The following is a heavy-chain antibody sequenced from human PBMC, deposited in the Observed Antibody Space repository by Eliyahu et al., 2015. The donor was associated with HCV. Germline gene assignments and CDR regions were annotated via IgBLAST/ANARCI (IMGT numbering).Heavy chain of an antibody. D-gene: IGHD3-10*01. CDR2: IKSKTDGGTT. V-gene: IGHV3-15*01. J-gene: IGHJ6*03. Sequence: EVQLVESGGGLVKPGGSLXLAXSASGFPFXXXRMSWVRQAPGKGLEWIGRIKSKTDGGTTDYAAPVKGRFTISRDDSKSTLYLQMNSLKTEDTAVYYCTTGAPGGFDYYLDVWGQGTTVTVSS. CDR3: TTGAPGGFDYYLDV. CDR1: GFPFXXXR.